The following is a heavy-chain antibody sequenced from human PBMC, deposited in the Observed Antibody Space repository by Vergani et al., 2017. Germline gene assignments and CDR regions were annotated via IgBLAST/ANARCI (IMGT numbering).Heavy chain of an antibody. CDR2: ISSSGSTI. CDR1: GFTFSDYY. Sequence: QVQLVESGGGLVKPGGSLRLSCAASGFTFSDYYMSWIRQAPGKGLEWVSYISSSGSTIYYADSVKGRFTISRDNAKNSLYLQMNSLRAEDTAVYYCARVNTMIVVVRPFRYFDIWGRGTLVTVSS. V-gene: IGHV3-11*04. J-gene: IGHJ2*01. CDR3: ARVNTMIVVVRPFRYFDI. D-gene: IGHD3-22*01.